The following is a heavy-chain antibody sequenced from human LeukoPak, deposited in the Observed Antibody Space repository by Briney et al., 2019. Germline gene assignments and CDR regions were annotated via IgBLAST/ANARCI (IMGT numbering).Heavy chain of an antibody. D-gene: IGHD5-12*01. CDR2: IYYSGST. J-gene: IGHJ4*02. Sequence: SETLSLTCTVSGGSISRYYWSWIRQPPWKGLEWIGYIYYSGSTNYNPSLKSRVTISVDTSKNQFSLKLSSVTAADTAVYYCASYSGYEHYFDYWGQGTLVTVSS. V-gene: IGHV4-59*01. CDR3: ASYSGYEHYFDY. CDR1: GGSISRYY.